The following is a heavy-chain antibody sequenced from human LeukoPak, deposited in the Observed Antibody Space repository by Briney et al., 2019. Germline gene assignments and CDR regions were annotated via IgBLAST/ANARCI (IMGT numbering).Heavy chain of an antibody. CDR2: IRSKANTYAT. Sequence: QPGGSLKLSCAASGFTFSGSAMHWVRQASGRGLEWVGRIRSKANTYATAYAASVKGRFTISRDDSKNTAYLQMNSLRAEDTAVYYCAKGSGWYVWGQGTLVTVSS. CDR3: AKGSGWYV. D-gene: IGHD6-19*01. V-gene: IGHV3-73*01. J-gene: IGHJ4*02. CDR1: GFTFSGSA.